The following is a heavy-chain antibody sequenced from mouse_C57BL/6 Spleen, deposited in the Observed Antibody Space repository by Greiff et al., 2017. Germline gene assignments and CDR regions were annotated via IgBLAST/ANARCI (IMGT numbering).Heavy chain of an antibody. V-gene: IGHV1-80*01. CDR3: ARPGTLSYWYFDV. CDR2: IYPGDGDT. J-gene: IGHJ1*03. D-gene: IGHD3-3*01. CDR1: GYAFSSYW. Sequence: QVQLQQSGAELVKPGASVKISCKASGYAFSSYWMNWVKQRPGKGLEWIGQIYPGDGDTNYNGKFKGKDTLTADKSSSTAYMQLSSLTSEDSAVYFCARPGTLSYWYFDVWGTGTTVTVSS.